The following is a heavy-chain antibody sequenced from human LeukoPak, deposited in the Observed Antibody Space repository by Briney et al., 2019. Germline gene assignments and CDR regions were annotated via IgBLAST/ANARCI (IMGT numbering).Heavy chain of an antibody. V-gene: IGHV4-61*02. D-gene: IGHD2-15*01. CDR2: IYTRGST. CDR3: ARGVGGYCSGGSCYSEPNWFDP. CDR1: GGSISSGSYY. Sequence: SQTLSLTCTVSGGSISSGSYYWSWIRQPAGKGLEWIGRIYTRGSTNYNPSLKSRVTISVDTSKNQFSLKLSSVTAADTAVYYCARGVGGYCSGGSCYSEPNWFDPWGQGTPVTVSS. J-gene: IGHJ5*02.